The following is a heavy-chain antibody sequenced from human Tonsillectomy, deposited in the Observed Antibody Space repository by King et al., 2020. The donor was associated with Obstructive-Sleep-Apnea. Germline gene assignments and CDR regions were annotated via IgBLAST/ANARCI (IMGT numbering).Heavy chain of an antibody. CDR2: ISANNAHT. V-gene: IGHV1-18*01. D-gene: IGHD5-18*01. CDR3: TRRVNTVMID. Sequence: QLVQSGAEVKKPGASLKVSCKTSGYTFTDYGINGVRQAPGQGLGWMGGISANNAHTNYAQKFQGRVTMTTDTTTTTAYMELASLRSDDTAVYYCTRRVNTVMIDWGQGTLVTVSS. J-gene: IGHJ4*02. CDR1: GYTFTDYG.